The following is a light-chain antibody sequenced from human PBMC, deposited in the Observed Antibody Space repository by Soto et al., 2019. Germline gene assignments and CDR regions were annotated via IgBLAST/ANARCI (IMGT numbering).Light chain of an antibody. J-gene: IGLJ1*01. CDR3: GSWVGSQNYV. Sequence: QPVLTQPPSVTAAPGQTVTIACSGTSSNVGNNLVPWYQQLPGTAPKQLMYDNKKRHSGNHDRCSGSQSGTTATLVLAGLQAEDEADYYCGSWVGSQNYVFGKGTKVTVL. CDR1: SSNVGNNL. CDR2: DNK. V-gene: IGLV1-51*01.